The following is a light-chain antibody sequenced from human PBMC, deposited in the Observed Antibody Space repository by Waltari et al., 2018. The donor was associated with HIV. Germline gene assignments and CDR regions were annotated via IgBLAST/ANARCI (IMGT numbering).Light chain of an antibody. CDR3: GTWDSSVGAAV. J-gene: IGLJ3*02. Sequence: HSVLTQPPSVSAAPGQKVTIARSGRSTNFWSALVSCYQHRPGAAPSLLIYDNTNRPSWISDRFSGSKSGTSATLGITGLQTGDEADYYCGTWDSSVGAAVFGGGTRLTVL. CDR2: DNT. V-gene: IGLV1-51*01. CDR1: STNFWSAL.